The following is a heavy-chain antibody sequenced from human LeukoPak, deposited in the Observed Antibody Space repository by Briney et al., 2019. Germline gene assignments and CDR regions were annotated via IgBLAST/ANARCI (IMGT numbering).Heavy chain of an antibody. CDR1: DYSINSGYY. CDR2: IYHSGST. Sequence: SETLSLTCTVSDYSINSGYYWDWIRQPPGKGLEWIGSIYHSGSTYYNPSLKSRVTISVDTSKNQFSLKLSSVTAADTAVYYCAKSNGYGLADIWGQGTMVTVSS. V-gene: IGHV4-38-2*02. CDR3: AKSNGYGLADI. D-gene: IGHD6-13*01. J-gene: IGHJ3*02.